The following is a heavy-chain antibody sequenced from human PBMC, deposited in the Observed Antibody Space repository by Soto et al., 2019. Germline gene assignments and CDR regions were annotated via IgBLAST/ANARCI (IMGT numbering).Heavy chain of an antibody. D-gene: IGHD5-18*01. V-gene: IGHV4-59*01. J-gene: IGHJ5*02. CDR1: GGSISSYY. CDR2: IYYSGST. CDR3: VVELREDTAMVFGFECFDP. Sequence: SEPLSLTFPFSGGSISSYYWRWIRQHPGKGLDLIVYIYYSGSTNYNPSLKSRVTISVDTSKNQFSLKLSPVTAADTAVYDCVVELREDTAMVFGFECFDPWGQGTLVTDS.